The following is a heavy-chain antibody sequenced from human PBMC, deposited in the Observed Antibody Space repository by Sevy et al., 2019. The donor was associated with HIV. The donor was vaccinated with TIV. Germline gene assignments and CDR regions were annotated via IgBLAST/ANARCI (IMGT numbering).Heavy chain of an antibody. V-gene: IGHV1-24*01. CDR2: FDPEDAKT. Sequence: ASVKVSCKISGYTLTEFSMHWVRQVPGKGLEWMGSFDPEDAKTIHAQKFQGRVTMTEDTSTDTAYMELRSLGSEDTAMYYCAITREYYSDSSGYFDYWGQGTLVTVSS. J-gene: IGHJ4*02. D-gene: IGHD3-22*01. CDR3: AITREYYSDSSGYFDY. CDR1: GYTLTEFS.